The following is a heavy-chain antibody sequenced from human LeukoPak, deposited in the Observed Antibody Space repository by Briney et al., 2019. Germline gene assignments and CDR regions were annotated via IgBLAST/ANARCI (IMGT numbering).Heavy chain of an antibody. CDR1: GYTFTSYG. D-gene: IGHD2/OR15-2a*01. CDR2: ISAYNGNT. J-gene: IGHJ4*02. V-gene: IGHV1-18*01. CDR3: ARDWPIVIADY. Sequence: GASVKVSCKASGYTFTSYGISWVRQAPGQGLEWMGWISAYNGNTNYAQKLQGRVTITTDTPTSTAYMELRSLSSDDTAVYYCARDWPIVIADYWGQGTLVTVS.